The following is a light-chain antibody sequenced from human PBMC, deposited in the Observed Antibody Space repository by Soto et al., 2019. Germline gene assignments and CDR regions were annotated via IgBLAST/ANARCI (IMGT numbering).Light chain of an antibody. V-gene: IGKV4-1*01. CDR2: WAS. J-gene: IGKJ2*01. Sequence: DIVMAQSPDSLAVSLGERATVNCRSSQSVLSTSDNKNYLAWYQQKPGQPPKALIYWASTRESGVPDRFSGSGSGTEFTLTINSLQAEDVAVYYCQQYITSRHSFGQGTKLEIK. CDR1: QSVLSTSDNKNY. CDR3: QQYITSRHS.